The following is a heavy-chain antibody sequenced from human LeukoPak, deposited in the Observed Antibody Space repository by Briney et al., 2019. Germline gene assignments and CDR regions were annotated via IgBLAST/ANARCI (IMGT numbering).Heavy chain of an antibody. J-gene: IGHJ4*02. D-gene: IGHD4/OR15-4a*01. CDR1: GYTFTSYG. Sequence: ASVTVSCTASGYTFTSYGISWVRQAPGQGLEWMGWISAYNGNTNYAQKLQGRVTMTTDTSTSTAYMELRSLRSDDTAVYYCARDYIFDYGSDYFDYWGQGTLVTVSS. V-gene: IGHV1-18*01. CDR2: ISAYNGNT. CDR3: ARDYIFDYGSDYFDY.